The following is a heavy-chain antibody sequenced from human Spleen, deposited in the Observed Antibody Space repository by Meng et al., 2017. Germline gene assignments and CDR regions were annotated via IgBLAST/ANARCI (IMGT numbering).Heavy chain of an antibody. J-gene: IGHJ4*02. CDR3: AANSVTTLYF. V-gene: IGHV4-34*01. D-gene: IGHD4-17*01. Sequence: QVPLQQLGAGLLKPSDTLSLTCAVYGGSFSGYYWSWIRQPPGKGLEWIGEINHSGSTNYNPSLKSRVTISVDTSKNQFSLKLSSVTAADTAVYYCAANSVTTLYFWGQGTLVTVSS. CDR1: GGSFSGYY. CDR2: INHSGST.